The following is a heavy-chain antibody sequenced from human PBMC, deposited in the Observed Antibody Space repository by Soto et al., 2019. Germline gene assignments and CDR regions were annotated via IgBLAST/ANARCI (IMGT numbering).Heavy chain of an antibody. Sequence: QLQLQESGPGLVKPSETLSLTCTVSGGSISSRSYYWGWIRQPPGKGLEWIGSIYYSGNAYYNPSLKSRVAVSVDTSKNQFSLKVTSVTATDTAVYYCVRDHDWGFDCWGQGTLVTVSS. J-gene: IGHJ4*02. CDR2: IYYSGNA. CDR1: GGSISSRSYY. D-gene: IGHD7-27*01. V-gene: IGHV4-39*02. CDR3: VRDHDWGFDC.